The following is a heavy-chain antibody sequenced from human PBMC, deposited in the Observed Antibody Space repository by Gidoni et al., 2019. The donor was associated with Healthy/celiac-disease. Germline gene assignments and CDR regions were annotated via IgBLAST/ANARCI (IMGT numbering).Heavy chain of an antibody. J-gene: IGHJ4*02. V-gene: IGHV3-9*01. CDR2: ISWNSGSI. CDR3: AKDMDQGIAAAGTFFDY. Sequence: EVQLVESGGGLVRPGRSLRLSCAASGFTFDAYAMHWVRQAPGKGLEWVSGISWNSGSIGYADSVKGRFTISRDNAKNSLYLQMNSLRAEDTALYYCAKDMDQGIAAAGTFFDYWGQGTLVTVSS. D-gene: IGHD6-13*01. CDR1: GFTFDAYA.